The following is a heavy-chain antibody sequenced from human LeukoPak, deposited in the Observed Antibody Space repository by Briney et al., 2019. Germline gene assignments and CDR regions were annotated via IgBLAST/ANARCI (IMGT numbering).Heavy chain of an antibody. CDR3: AKPSTHDYGDYKGGFDH. Sequence: PGGSLRLSCAASGFTFSSYGMHWVRQAPGKGLEWVAFIRYDGSNKYYADSVKGRFTISRDNSKNTLYLQMNSLRAEDTAVYYCAKPSTHDYGDYKGGFDHWGQGTLVTVSS. CDR2: IRYDGSNK. V-gene: IGHV3-30*02. D-gene: IGHD4-17*01. CDR1: GFTFSSYG. J-gene: IGHJ4*02.